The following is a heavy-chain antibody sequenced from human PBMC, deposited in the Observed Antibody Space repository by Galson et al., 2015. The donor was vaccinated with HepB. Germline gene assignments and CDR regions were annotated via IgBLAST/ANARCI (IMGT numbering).Heavy chain of an antibody. CDR1: GFTFSSYA. V-gene: IGHV3-23*01. CDR3: AKDPLLTMVQGVLGDY. D-gene: IGHD3-10*01. J-gene: IGHJ4*02. Sequence: SLRLSCAASGFTFSSYAMSWVRQAPGKGLEWVSAISGSGGSTYYADSVKGRFTISRDNSKNTLYLQMNGLRAEDTAVYYCAKDPLLTMVQGVLGDYWGQGTLVTVSS. CDR2: ISGSGGST.